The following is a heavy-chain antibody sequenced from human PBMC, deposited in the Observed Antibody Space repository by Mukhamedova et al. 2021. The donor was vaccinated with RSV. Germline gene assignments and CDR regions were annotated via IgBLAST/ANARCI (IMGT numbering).Heavy chain of an antibody. CDR3: ARDYDFWRGYWGLFNY. CDR2: ISYDGSNK. CDR1: SSYA. D-gene: IGHD3-3*01. Sequence: SSYAMHWVRQAPGKGLEWVAVISYDGSNKYYADSVKGRFTISRDNSKNTLYLQMNSLRAEDTAGYYCARDYDFWRGYWGLFNYWG. J-gene: IGHJ4*01. V-gene: IGHV3-30-3*01.